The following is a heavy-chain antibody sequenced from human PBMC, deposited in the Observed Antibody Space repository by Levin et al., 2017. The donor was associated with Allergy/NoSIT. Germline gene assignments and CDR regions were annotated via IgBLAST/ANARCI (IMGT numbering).Heavy chain of an antibody. D-gene: IGHD3-3*01. CDR2: INHSGST. J-gene: IGHJ4*02. CDR1: GGSFSGYY. Sequence: SQTLSLTCAVYGGSFSGYYWSWIRQPPGKGLEWIGEINHSGSTNYNPSLKSRVTISVDTSKNQFSLKLSSVTAADTAVYYCADLTHLDWWGQGTLVTVSS. V-gene: IGHV4-34*01. CDR3: ADLTHLDW.